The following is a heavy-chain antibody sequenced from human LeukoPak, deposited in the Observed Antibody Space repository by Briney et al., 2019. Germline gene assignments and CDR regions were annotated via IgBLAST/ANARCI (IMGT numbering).Heavy chain of an antibody. V-gene: IGHV3-33*01. CDR2: IWYDGSNK. CDR1: GFTFSSYG. CDR3: ARDKGLRYEYFQH. Sequence: GGSLRLSCAASGFTFSSYGMHWVRQAPGKVLEWVAVIWYDGSNKYYADSVKGRFTISRDNSKNTLYLQMNSLRAEDTAVYYCARDKGLRYEYFQHWGQGTLVTVSS. D-gene: IGHD1-1*01. J-gene: IGHJ1*01.